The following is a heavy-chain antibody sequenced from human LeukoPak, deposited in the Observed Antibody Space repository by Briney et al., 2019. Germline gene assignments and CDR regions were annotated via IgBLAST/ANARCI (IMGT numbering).Heavy chain of an antibody. J-gene: IGHJ4*02. Sequence: GGSLRLSCAASGFTISSDEMNWARQAPGKGLEWVSYISSSGSHIYYADSVKGRFSISRDTAKNSLYLQMNSLRAEDTAVYYCARGGSSRPLAHWGQGTLVTVSS. V-gene: IGHV3-48*03. CDR2: ISSSGSHI. D-gene: IGHD1-1*01. CDR1: GFTISSDE. CDR3: ARGGSSRPLAH.